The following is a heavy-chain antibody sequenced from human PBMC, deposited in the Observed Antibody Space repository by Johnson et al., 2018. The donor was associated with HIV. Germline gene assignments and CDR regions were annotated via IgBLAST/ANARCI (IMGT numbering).Heavy chain of an antibody. CDR2: IFSVGNA. D-gene: IGHD5-18*01. Sequence: EVQLVESGGGLVQPGGSLRLSCAASGITVSSNYMSWVRQAPGKGLEWVSVIFSVGNAYYADSVKGRFTISRDNSNNMVYLQMNSLRPEDTAVYYCARDGRDMVTRGAFDIWGQGTVVTVSS. CDR3: ARDGRDMVTRGAFDI. V-gene: IGHV3-66*02. CDR1: GITVSSNY. J-gene: IGHJ3*02.